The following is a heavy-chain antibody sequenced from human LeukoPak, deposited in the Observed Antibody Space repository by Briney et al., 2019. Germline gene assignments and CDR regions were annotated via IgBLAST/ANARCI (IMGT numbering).Heavy chain of an antibody. D-gene: IGHD6-19*01. J-gene: IGHJ4*02. V-gene: IGHV4-59*08. CDR2: IYYSGST. CDR3: ARRTAVVRGYYFDY. Sequence: SETLSLTCTVSGGSISSYYWSWIRQPPGKGLEWIGYIYYSGSTNYNPSLKSRVTISVDTSKNQFSLKLSSVTAADTAAYYCARRTAVVRGYYFDYWGQGTLVTVSS. CDR1: GGSISSYY.